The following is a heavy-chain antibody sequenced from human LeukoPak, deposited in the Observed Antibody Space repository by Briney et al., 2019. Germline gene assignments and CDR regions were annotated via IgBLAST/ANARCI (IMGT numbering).Heavy chain of an antibody. CDR2: IYSDGST. J-gene: IGHJ3*02. CDR1: GFAVSSNY. Sequence: GGSLRLSCAAFGFAVSSNYISWVRQAPGKGLEWFSIIYSDGSTFHADSVKGRFTMSRDNSKNTLDLQMNSLRAEDTAVYFCARDRHRYRGINGDGDAFDIWGQGPMVTVSS. V-gene: IGHV3-53*01. CDR3: ARDRHRYRGINGDGDAFDI. D-gene: IGHD5-12*01.